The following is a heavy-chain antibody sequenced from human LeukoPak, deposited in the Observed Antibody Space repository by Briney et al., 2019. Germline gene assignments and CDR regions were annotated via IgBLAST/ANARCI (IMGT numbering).Heavy chain of an antibody. CDR3: ARDVQQLANYYYYGLDV. V-gene: IGHV1-2*02. J-gene: IGHJ6*02. Sequence: ASVKVSCKASGYTFTGYYMHWVRQAPGQGLEWMGWINPNSGGTNHAQKFQGRVTMTRDTSISTAYMELNRLRSDDTAVYYCARDVQQLANYYYYGLDVWGQGTTVTVSS. CDR1: GYTFTGYY. CDR2: INPNSGGT. D-gene: IGHD6-13*01.